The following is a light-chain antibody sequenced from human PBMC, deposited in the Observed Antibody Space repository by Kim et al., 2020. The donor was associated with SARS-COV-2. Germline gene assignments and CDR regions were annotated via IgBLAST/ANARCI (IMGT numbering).Light chain of an antibody. CDR1: NIGSKN. CDR3: QVWDSNSDRLWV. Sequence: SYELTQPPSVSVAPGKTARITCGGNNIGSKNVHWHQQKPGQAPVLVIYYDSDRPSGIPERFSGSNSGNTATLTISGVEAGDEADYYCQVWDSNSDRLWVF. V-gene: IGLV3-21*04. CDR2: YDS. J-gene: IGLJ3*02.